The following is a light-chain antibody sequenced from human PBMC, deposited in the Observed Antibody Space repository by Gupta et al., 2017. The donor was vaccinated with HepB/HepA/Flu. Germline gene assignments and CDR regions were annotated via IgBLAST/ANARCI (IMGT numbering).Light chain of an antibody. Sequence: QSVLTQPPSASGTPGQTGSISCFGSSPNVGSRTVNWYQHLPGTTPKLLIYNNYQRPSGVPDRFSGSNSGTSSSLAIDGLHSDDDADYYCATCDNILNGVIFGGGTKLTVL. V-gene: IGLV1-44*01. J-gene: IGLJ2*01. CDR3: ATCDNILNGVI. CDR1: SPNVGSRT. CDR2: NNY.